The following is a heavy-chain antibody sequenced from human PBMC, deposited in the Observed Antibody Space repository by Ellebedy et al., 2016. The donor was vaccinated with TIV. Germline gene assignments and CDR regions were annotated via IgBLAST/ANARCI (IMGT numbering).Heavy chain of an antibody. D-gene: IGHD3-10*01. Sequence: SETLSLXCTVSGGSISSGSYYWGWIRQPPGKGLEWIGSIHYSGSTYYNPSLKSRVTISGDTSKSQFSLKLSSVTAADTAVYYCARTTAYGSGNYPFDYWGQGTLVTVSS. CDR1: GGSISSGSYY. V-gene: IGHV4-39*01. CDR2: IHYSGST. CDR3: ARTTAYGSGNYPFDY. J-gene: IGHJ4*02.